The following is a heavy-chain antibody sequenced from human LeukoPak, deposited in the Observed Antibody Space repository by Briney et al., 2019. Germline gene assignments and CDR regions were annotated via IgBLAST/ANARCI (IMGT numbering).Heavy chain of an antibody. Sequence: ASVKVSCKVSGYTLTELSMHWVRQAPGKGLEWMGVFDPEDGETIYAQKFQGRVTMTEDTSTDTAYMELSSLRSEDTAVYYCATKVHVLVPAAMLYFDLWGRGTLVTVSS. J-gene: IGHJ2*01. CDR1: GYTLTELS. V-gene: IGHV1-24*01. D-gene: IGHD2-2*01. CDR2: FDPEDGET. CDR3: ATKVHVLVPAAMLYFDL.